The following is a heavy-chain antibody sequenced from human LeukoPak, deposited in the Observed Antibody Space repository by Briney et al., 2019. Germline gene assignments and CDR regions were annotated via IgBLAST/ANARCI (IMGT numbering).Heavy chain of an antibody. CDR3: ARYCSNGVCYDY. V-gene: IGHV3-23*01. CDR1: GFSFSSYA. D-gene: IGHD2-8*01. J-gene: IGHJ4*02. CDR2: ISGSGGST. Sequence: GSLRLSCAASGFSFSSYAMSWVRQAPGKGLEWVSAISGSGGSTYYGDSVKGRFTISRDNSKNTLYLQMNSLRAEDTAVYYCARYCSNGVCYDYWGQGTLVTVSS.